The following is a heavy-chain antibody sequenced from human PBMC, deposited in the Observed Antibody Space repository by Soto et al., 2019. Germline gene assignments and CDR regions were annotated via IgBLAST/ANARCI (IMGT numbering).Heavy chain of an antibody. CDR3: ARDLNRFYDSSGYSEFDY. Sequence: QVQLQESGPGLVKPSGTLSLTCAVSGGSISSSNWWSWVRQPPGKGLEWSGEIYHSGSTNYNPSLKSRVTISVDKSKNQFSLKLSSVTAADTAVYYCARDLNRFYDSSGYSEFDYWGQGTLVTVSS. CDR2: IYHSGST. D-gene: IGHD3-22*01. V-gene: IGHV4-4*02. J-gene: IGHJ4*02. CDR1: GGSISSSNW.